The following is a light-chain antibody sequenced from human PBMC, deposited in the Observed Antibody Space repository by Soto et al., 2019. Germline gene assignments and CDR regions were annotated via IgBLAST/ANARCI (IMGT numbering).Light chain of an antibody. CDR3: QQYSSSPYT. CDR1: QSFSSSY. V-gene: IGKV3-20*01. Sequence: EIVLTQSPGTLSLSPGERATLSCRASQSFSSSYLAWYQQKRGQAPRLLIYGASRRATGIPDRFSGSGSGTDFTITISRLEPEEFAMYYCQQYSSSPYTFGQGTKVEIK. CDR2: GAS. J-gene: IGKJ2*01.